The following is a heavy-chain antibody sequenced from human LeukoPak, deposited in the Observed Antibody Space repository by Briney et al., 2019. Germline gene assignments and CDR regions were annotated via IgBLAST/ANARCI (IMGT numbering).Heavy chain of an antibody. Sequence: GGSLRLSCAASGFTFDDYGMNWVRQAPGKGLEWVSSISSSSSYIYYADSVKGRFTISRDNAKNSLYLQMNSLRAEDTAVYYCARDFEVAATSSAMDVWGKGTTVTVSS. V-gene: IGHV3-21*01. CDR2: ISSSSSYI. CDR1: GFTFDDYG. D-gene: IGHD2-15*01. CDR3: ARDFEVAATSSAMDV. J-gene: IGHJ6*03.